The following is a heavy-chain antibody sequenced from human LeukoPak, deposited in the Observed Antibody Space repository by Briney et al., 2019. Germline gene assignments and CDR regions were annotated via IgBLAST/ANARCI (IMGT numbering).Heavy chain of an antibody. J-gene: IGHJ4*02. CDR1: GGTFSSYA. CDR2: IIPILGIA. Sequence: ASVKVSCKASGGTFSSYAISWVRQAPGQGLEGMGRIIPILGIANYAQKFQGRVTITSDKSTSAAYMELSSLRSEDTAVYYCARAMLVRSGEDYWGQGTLVTVSS. V-gene: IGHV1-69*04. CDR3: ARAMLVRSGEDY. D-gene: IGHD3-22*01.